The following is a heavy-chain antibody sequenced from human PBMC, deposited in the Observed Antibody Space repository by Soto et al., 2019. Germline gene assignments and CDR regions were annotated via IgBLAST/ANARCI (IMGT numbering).Heavy chain of an antibody. CDR2: INHSGST. D-gene: IGHD3-3*01. CDR1: GGSFSGYY. Sequence: QVQLQQWGAGLLKPSETLSLTCAVYGGSFSGYYWSWIRQPPGKGLEWIGEINHSGSTNYNPSLKSRVTISVDTSKNQFSLKLSSVTAADTAVYYCARSITIFGVVRGWFAPWGQGTLVTVSS. CDR3: ARSITIFGVVRGWFAP. V-gene: IGHV4-34*01. J-gene: IGHJ5*02.